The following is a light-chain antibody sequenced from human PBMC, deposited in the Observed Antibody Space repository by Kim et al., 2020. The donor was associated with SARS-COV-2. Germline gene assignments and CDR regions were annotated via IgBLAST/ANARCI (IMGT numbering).Light chain of an antibody. J-gene: IGLJ7*01. V-gene: IGLV3-1*01. CDR1: KLGDKY. CDR3: QAWDSSSAV. Sequence: SVATGQTAAITCSGNKLGDKYAYWYQQKPGQSPILVIYQDRKRPSGIPERFSGSNSGNTVTLRISGTQAMDEADYYCQAWDSSSAVFGGGTQLTVL. CDR2: QDR.